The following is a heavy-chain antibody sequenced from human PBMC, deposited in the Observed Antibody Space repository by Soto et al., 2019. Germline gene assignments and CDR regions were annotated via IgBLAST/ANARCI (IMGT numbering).Heavy chain of an antibody. J-gene: IGHJ4*02. CDR3: EIRPGYSTGGDY. CDR2: VYNDGDTT. V-gene: IGHV3-74*03. CDR1: GLTFRTYW. Sequence: EVHLVEPGGGLVQPGGSLRLSCAASGLTFRTYWVIWVRQAPGKGLVWVSRVYNDGDTTMHAASVTGRFTISRDNAKNTVYLQMSGLRVEDTAMYYCEIRPGYSTGGDYWGQGTLVTVSS. D-gene: IGHD2-15*01.